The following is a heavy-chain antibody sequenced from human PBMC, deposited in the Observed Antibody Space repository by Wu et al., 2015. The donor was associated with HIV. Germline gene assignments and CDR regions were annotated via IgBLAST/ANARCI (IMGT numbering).Heavy chain of an antibody. CDR2: INPSGGST. Sequence: QVQLVQSGAEVKKPGASVKVSCKTSGYIFTSYYMYWVRQAPGQGLEWMGIINPSGGSTSYAQKFQGRVTMTRDTSTRTVYMEMSSLRSDDTAVYYCARDVEYGDNDVRDYWAEGTLVTVSS. J-gene: IGHJ4*01. V-gene: IGHV1-46*01. CDR1: GYIFTSYY. CDR3: ARDVEYGDNDVRDY. D-gene: IGHD4-17*01.